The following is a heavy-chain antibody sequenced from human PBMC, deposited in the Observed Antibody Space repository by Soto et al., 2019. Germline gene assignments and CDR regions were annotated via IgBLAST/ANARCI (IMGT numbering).Heavy chain of an antibody. J-gene: IGHJ3*02. D-gene: IGHD3-10*01. Sequence: QVQLVQSGAEVKKPGASVKVSCKASGYTFTSYGISWVRQAPGQGLEWMGWISAYNGNTNYAQKLQGRVTMTTDTATSTAYRELRSLRSDDTAVYYCARVLLWLDNGWDAFDIWGQGTMVTVSS. CDR1: GYTFTSYG. CDR2: ISAYNGNT. V-gene: IGHV1-18*01. CDR3: ARVLLWLDNGWDAFDI.